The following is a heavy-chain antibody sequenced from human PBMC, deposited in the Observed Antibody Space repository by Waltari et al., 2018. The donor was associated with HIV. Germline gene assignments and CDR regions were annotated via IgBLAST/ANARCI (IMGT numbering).Heavy chain of an antibody. Sequence: EVQLVESGGGLVQPGGSLRLSCAASGFTFSTFWMHWVRQTPGKGLVWVSGSNRDGSSTTYADSVKGRFTISRDNPKNTLYLQMSSLRAEDTAVYFCARGRYYGMDVWGQGTTVTVSS. J-gene: IGHJ6*02. V-gene: IGHV3-74*01. CDR2: SNRDGSST. CDR3: ARGRYYGMDV. CDR1: GFTFSTFW.